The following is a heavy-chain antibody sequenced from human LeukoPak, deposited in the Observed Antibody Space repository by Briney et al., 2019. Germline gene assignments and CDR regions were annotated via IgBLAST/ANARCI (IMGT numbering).Heavy chain of an antibody. CDR2: ISVSGGRT. CDR3: AKGISQSGGENY. Sequence: PGGSLRLSCAASGFTFSSYAMSWVRQAPGKGLEWVSGISVSGGRTDYADSVKGRFTISRDNSKNTLYLQMNSLRAEDAAIYYCAKGISQSGGENYWGQGTLVTVSS. CDR1: GFTFSSYA. J-gene: IGHJ4*02. D-gene: IGHD6-19*01. V-gene: IGHV3-23*01.